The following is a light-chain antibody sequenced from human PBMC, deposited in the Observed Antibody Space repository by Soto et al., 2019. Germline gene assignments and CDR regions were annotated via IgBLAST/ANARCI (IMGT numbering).Light chain of an antibody. J-gene: IGKJ2*01. CDR2: GAS. CDR3: QHYFNWPYT. V-gene: IGKV3-15*01. CDR1: QSVTSN. Sequence: EIVLTQSPGTLSLSPGEIATLSCRASQSVTSNLAWYQQKPGRAPRLLIYGASTRATGIPARFSGSGSGTEFTLTISNLQSEDFALYYCQHYFNWPYTFGQGTKVDIK.